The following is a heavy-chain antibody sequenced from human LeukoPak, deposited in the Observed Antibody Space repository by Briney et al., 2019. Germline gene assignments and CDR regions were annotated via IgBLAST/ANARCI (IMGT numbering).Heavy chain of an antibody. CDR2: IQPHGSET. J-gene: IGHJ1*01. CDR3: ATYSSSNGREFQY. V-gene: IGHV3-7*01. D-gene: IGHD2-2*01. CDR1: GFTFSDYW. Sequence: PGGSLRLSCEGSGFTFSDYWMSCVCEAPGKGLEWVSNIQPHGSETYYVDAVKGRLTISRDNAKNSLYLQMNSLRAEDTAVYYCATYSSSNGREFQYRGQGTLVTVSS.